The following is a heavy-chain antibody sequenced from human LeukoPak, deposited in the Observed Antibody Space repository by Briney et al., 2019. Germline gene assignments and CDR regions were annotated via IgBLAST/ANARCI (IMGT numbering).Heavy chain of an antibody. V-gene: IGHV4-34*01. CDR1: GGSFSGYY. CDR3: ARRRGAARSFAY. D-gene: IGHD6-6*01. CDR2: INHSGST. J-gene: IGHJ4*02. Sequence: SETLSLTCAVYGGSFSGYYWSWIRQPPGKGLEWIGEINHSGSTNYNPSLKSRVTISVDTSKNHFSLKLSSVTAADTAVYYCARRRGAARSFAYWGQGTLVTVSS.